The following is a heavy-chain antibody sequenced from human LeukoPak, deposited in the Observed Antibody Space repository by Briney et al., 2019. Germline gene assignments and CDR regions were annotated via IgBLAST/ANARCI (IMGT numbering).Heavy chain of an antibody. CDR1: GFTFSSSA. V-gene: IGHV3-73*01. CDR2: IRSKPHNYAT. J-gene: IGHJ4*02. CDR3: TPVVGDVVFTNAY. D-gene: IGHD2-21*01. Sequence: PGGSLTLSCAASGFTFSSSAMHWVRQASGKGLEWVGRIRSKPHNYATAYAASVKGRFTLSRDDSENTAFLQMNSLRTEDTAVYYCTPVVGDVVFTNAYWGQGTLVTVSS.